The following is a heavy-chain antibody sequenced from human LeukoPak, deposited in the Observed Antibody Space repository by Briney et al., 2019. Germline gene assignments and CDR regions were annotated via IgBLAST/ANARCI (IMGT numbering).Heavy chain of an antibody. D-gene: IGHD4-23*01. J-gene: IGHJ2*01. CDR3: AKEVSGGNSVWGYFDL. V-gene: IGHV3-9*01. CDR2: ISWNSGSI. Sequence: GRSLRLSCAASGFTFDDYAMHWVRQAPGKGLEWVSGISWNSGSIGYADSVKGRFTISRDNAKNSLYLQMNSLRAEDTALYYCAKEVSGGNSVWGYFDLWGRGTLVTVSS. CDR1: GFTFDDYA.